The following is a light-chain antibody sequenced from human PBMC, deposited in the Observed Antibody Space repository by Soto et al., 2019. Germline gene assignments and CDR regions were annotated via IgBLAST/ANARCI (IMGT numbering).Light chain of an antibody. CDR3: SSFTSSTTYV. CDR1: SSDVGNHNY. V-gene: IGLV2-14*01. J-gene: IGLJ1*01. Sequence: QSALPQPASVSGSPGQAITISCNGTSSDVGNHNYVSWYQQHPGEVPKLIIFNVNNRPSGVSNRFSGSKSGNTASLTISGLQAEDEADYYCSSFTSSTTYVFGTGTKVTVL. CDR2: NVN.